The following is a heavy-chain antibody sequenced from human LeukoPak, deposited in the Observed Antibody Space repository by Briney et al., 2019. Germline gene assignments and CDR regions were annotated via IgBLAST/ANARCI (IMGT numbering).Heavy chain of an antibody. CDR3: ASLIAVAGQVDY. D-gene: IGHD6-19*01. CDR2: IYYSGST. Sequence: SETLSLTCTVSGGSISSYYWSWIRQPPGKGLEWIGYIYYSGSTNYNPSLKSRVTISVDTSKNQFSLRLSSVTAADTAVYYCASLIAVAGQVDYWGQGTLVTVSS. V-gene: IGHV4-59*01. CDR1: GGSISSYY. J-gene: IGHJ4*02.